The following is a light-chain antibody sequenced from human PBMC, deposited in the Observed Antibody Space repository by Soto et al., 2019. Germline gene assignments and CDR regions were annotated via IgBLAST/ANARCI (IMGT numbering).Light chain of an antibody. CDR1: QDIVRW. Sequence: DIQMTQSPSSLSASVGDRVTITCRASQDIVRWLAWYQQKPGKAPKVLIYAASSLESRVPSRFSGSGSGTDFTFTISSLQPEDVATYYCQKCDYLPIFGPGTTVDFK. J-gene: IGKJ3*01. CDR3: QKCDYLPI. CDR2: AAS. V-gene: IGKV1-33*01.